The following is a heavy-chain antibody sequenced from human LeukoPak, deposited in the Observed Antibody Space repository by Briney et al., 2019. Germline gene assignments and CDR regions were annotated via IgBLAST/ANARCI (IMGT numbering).Heavy chain of an antibody. CDR1: GGSISSYY. Sequence: PSETLSLTCTVSGGSISSYYWSWIRQPPGKGLEWIGYIYYSGSTNYNPSLRSRVSLSADTSKNQFSLKLTSVTAADTAVYYCARHREGLWLVPAVDYWGQGTLVTVSS. CDR2: IYYSGST. J-gene: IGHJ4*02. D-gene: IGHD6-19*01. CDR3: ARHREGLWLVPAVDY. V-gene: IGHV4-59*08.